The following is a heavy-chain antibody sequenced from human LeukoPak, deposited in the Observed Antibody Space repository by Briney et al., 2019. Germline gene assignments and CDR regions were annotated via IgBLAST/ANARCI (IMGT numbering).Heavy chain of an antibody. CDR1: GVSISSSNSY. D-gene: IGHD1-26*01. CDR3: AREATGGGSYGYYYYYMDV. V-gene: IGHV4-39*07. CDR2: IYYSGNT. Sequence: PSETLSLTCTVSGVSISSSNSYWGWIRQPPGKGLEWIGSIYYSGNTYYNASLKSRVTISVDKSKNQFSLKLSSVTAADTAVYYCAREATGGGSYGYYYYYMDVWGKGTTVTVSS. J-gene: IGHJ6*03.